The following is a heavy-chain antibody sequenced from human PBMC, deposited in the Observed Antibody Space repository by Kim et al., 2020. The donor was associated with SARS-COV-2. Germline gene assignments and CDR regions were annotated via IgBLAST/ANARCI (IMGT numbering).Heavy chain of an antibody. D-gene: IGHD2-2*01. CDR2: IYHSGST. J-gene: IGHJ5*02. V-gene: IGHV4-4*02. Sequence: SETLSLTCAVSGGSISSSNWWSWVRQPPGKGLEWIGEIYHSGSTNYNPSLKSRVTISVDKSKNQFSLKLSSVTAADTAVYYCAREGVCSSTSCYVSSWGQGTLVTVSS. CDR3: AREGVCSSTSCYVSS. CDR1: GGSISSSNW.